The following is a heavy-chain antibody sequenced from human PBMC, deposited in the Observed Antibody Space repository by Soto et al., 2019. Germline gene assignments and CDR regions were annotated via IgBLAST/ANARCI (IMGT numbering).Heavy chain of an antibody. CDR2: IYSGGST. CDR3: ARGSGVVFVFDI. CDR1: GFTVSSYY. D-gene: IGHD3-10*01. J-gene: IGHJ3*02. V-gene: IGHV3-66*01. Sequence: EVQLVESGGGLVQPGGSLRLSCAASGFTVSSYYMSWVRQAPGKGLEWVSVIYSGGSTYYADSVKGRVTISRDNSKSTVYLQMSSRRVDDTAIFYCARGSGVVFVFDICGQGTVVTVSS.